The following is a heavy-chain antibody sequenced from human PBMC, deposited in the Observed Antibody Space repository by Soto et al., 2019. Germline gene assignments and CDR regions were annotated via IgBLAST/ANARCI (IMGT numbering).Heavy chain of an antibody. Sequence: QVQLVQSGAEVKKPGSSVKVSCKASGGTFSSYTISWVRQAPGQGLEWMGRIIPILGIANYAQKFQGRVTIAADKSTSTAYMELSSLRSEDTAVYYCARAPDKAAAAGDYWGQGTLVTVSS. V-gene: IGHV1-69*02. J-gene: IGHJ4*02. CDR2: IIPILGIA. D-gene: IGHD6-13*01. CDR1: GGTFSSYT. CDR3: ARAPDKAAAAGDY.